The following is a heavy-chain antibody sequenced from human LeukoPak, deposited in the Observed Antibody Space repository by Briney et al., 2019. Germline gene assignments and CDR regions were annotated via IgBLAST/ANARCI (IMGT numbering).Heavy chain of an antibody. CDR2: INPNSGGT. D-gene: IGHD3-10*01. CDR1: GYTFTSYY. Sequence: GASVKVSCKASGYTFTSYYMHWVRQAPGQGPEWMGWINPNSGGTNYAQKFQGRVTMTRDTSISTAYMELSRLRSDDTAVYYCANTYYYGSGSYPGGYWGQGTLVTVSS. J-gene: IGHJ4*02. V-gene: IGHV1-2*02. CDR3: ANTYYYGSGSYPGGY.